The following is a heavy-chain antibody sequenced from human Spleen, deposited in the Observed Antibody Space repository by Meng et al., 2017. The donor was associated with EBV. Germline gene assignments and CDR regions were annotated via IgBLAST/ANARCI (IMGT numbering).Heavy chain of an antibody. V-gene: IGHV4-4*01. CDR1: CDSLSSNW. CDR3: ARCSSGYFSIDL. J-gene: IGHJ5*02. CDR2: IFHSENT. D-gene: IGHD3-22*01. Sequence: VQLREAGPGLVKPLGTLSLVCAVSCDSLSSNWWSWVREPPVKGLEWIGEIFHSENTNYNPSLKSRVALSVDKSKNQISLNLNSVTAADTVLYCCARCSSGYFSIDLWGQGTLVTVSS.